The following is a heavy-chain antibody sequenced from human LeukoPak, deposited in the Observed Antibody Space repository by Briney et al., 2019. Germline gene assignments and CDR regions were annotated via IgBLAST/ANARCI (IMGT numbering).Heavy chain of an antibody. D-gene: IGHD3-22*01. CDR1: GFTLSSYS. J-gene: IGHJ4*02. CDR3: AKYSYYDSSRRDY. Sequence: GGSLRLSCAASGFTLSSYSMNWVRQAPGKGLEWVSSISGGSSYMYYADSVKGRFTISRDNAENSLFLQMNSLRAEDTAVYYCAKYSYYDSSRRDYWGQGTLVTVSS. CDR2: ISGGSSYM. V-gene: IGHV3-21*04.